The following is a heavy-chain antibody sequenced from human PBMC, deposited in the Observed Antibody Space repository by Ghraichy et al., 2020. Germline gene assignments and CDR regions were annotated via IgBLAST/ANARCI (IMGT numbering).Heavy chain of an antibody. Sequence: SGPTLVKPTQTLTLTCTFSGFSLSTSGVGVGWIRQPPGKALEWLSLIYGNDDKPYSTSLKNRLTNTKDTSKSQVVLTMTNMDNVDTATYYCAHRKPGYSYGGSFDYWSQGTLVTVSS. CDR3: AHRKPGYSYGGSFDY. CDR2: IYGNDDK. D-gene: IGHD5-18*01. J-gene: IGHJ4*02. CDR1: GFSLSTSGVG. V-gene: IGHV2-5*01.